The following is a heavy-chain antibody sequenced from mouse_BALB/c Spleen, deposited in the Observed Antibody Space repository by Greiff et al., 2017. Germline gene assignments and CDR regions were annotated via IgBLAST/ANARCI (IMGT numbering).Heavy chain of an antibody. CDR2: IYPGDGDT. CDR3: ARLWLGMDY. Sequence: QVQLQQSGAELARPGASVKLSCKASGYTFTSYWMQWVKQRPGQGLEWIGAIYPGDGDTRYTQKFKGKATLTADKSSSTAYMQLSSLASEDSAVYYCARLWLGMDYWGQGTSVTVSA. V-gene: IGHV1-87*01. D-gene: IGHD2-2*01. J-gene: IGHJ4*01. CDR1: GYTFTSYW.